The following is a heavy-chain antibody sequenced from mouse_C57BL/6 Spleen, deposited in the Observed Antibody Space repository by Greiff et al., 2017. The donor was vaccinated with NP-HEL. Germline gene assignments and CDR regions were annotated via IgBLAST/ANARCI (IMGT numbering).Heavy chain of an antibody. J-gene: IGHJ4*01. V-gene: IGHV1-69*01. CDR1: GYTFTSYW. CDR3: ARAHYYGSNYAMDD. Sequence: QVQLQQPGAELVMPGASVKLSCKASGYTFTSYWMHWVKQRPGQGLEWIGEIDPSDSYTNYIQKFKGKSTLTVDKSSSTAYMQLSSLTSEDSAVLYCARAHYYGSNYAMDDWGQGTSVTVSS. D-gene: IGHD1-1*01. CDR2: IDPSDSYT.